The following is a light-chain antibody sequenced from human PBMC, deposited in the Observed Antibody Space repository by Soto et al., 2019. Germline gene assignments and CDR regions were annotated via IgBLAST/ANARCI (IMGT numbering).Light chain of an antibody. CDR1: SSNIGGNS. V-gene: IGLV1-51*01. CDR3: GSWDSSPSAYV. J-gene: IGLJ1*01. Sequence: QSVLTQPPSVSAAPGQKVTISYSGSSSNIGGNSVSWYQQLPGTAPKLLIYDDNKRPSGIPDRFSGSKSGTSATLGITGFQTGEEADYYCGSWDSSPSAYVFGAGTKVIVL. CDR2: DDN.